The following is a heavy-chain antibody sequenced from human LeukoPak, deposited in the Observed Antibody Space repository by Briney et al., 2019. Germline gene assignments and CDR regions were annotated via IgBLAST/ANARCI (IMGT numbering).Heavy chain of an antibody. J-gene: IGHJ4*02. D-gene: IGHD3-22*01. Sequence: VASVKVSCKASGDTFTGYYMHWVRQAPGQGLEWMGWINPNSGGANYAQKFQGRVTMTRDTSINTAYMELSRLRSDDTAVYYCARIKYYYDSSGYYSYFDYWGQGTLVTVSS. V-gene: IGHV1-2*02. CDR1: GDTFTGYY. CDR3: ARIKYYYDSSGYYSYFDY. CDR2: INPNSGGA.